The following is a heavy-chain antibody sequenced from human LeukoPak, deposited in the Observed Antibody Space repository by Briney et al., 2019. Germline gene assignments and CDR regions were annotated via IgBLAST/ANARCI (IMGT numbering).Heavy chain of an antibody. J-gene: IGHJ4*02. CDR2: IWNDGSNN. Sequence: PERSLRLSCAASGFTFSHYGMHWVRQAPGKGLEWVAAIWNDGSNNYYADSVKGRFTISRDNSKNTLYLQMNSLRAEDTAVYYCAKDAQRGFDYSNSLEYWGQGTLVTVSS. D-gene: IGHD4-11*01. V-gene: IGHV3-33*06. CDR1: GFTFSHYG. CDR3: AKDAQRGFDYSNSLEY.